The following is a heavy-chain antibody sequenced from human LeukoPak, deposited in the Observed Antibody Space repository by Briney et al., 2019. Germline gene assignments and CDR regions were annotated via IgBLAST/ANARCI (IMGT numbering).Heavy chain of an antibody. CDR2: ISAYNGNT. CDR1: GYTFSSYG. V-gene: IGHV1-18*01. Sequence: GASVKLSCKASGYTFSSYGISWVRQAHGQGLEWMGWISAYNGNTNYAQKLQGRVTMTTDTSTSTAYMELRSLRSDDTAVYYCARDRCSSTSCYSDYWGQGTLVTVSS. J-gene: IGHJ4*02. CDR3: ARDRCSSTSCYSDY. D-gene: IGHD2-2*01.